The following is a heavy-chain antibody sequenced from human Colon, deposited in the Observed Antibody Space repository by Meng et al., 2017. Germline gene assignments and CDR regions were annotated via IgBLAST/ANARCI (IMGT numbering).Heavy chain of an antibody. V-gene: IGHV4-61*01. CDR2: IYYTGSN. CDR1: GGSVSSGSYS. CDR3: ARGPLDY. Sequence: VPLLRRGPGPVRPSGTLSLSCTGSGGSVSSGSYSWSWIRQPPGKGLEWIGYIYYTGSNNYNPSLKSRVTISVDTSKNQFSLKLSSVTAAVTAVYYCARGPLDYWGQGTLVTVSS. J-gene: IGHJ4*02.